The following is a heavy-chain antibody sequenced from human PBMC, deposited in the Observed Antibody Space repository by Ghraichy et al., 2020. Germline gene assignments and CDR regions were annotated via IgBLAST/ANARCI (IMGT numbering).Heavy chain of an antibody. CDR3: VRQDYGDYAPFDY. Sequence: SQTLSLTCSVSNGSIRSSSYYWGWIRQPPGKGLEWIGSIYYSGSTYYNPSLKSRVTISVDTSKNQFSLKLTSVTAADTAVYYCVRQDYGDYAPFDYWGQGTLVTVSS. CDR1: NGSIRSSSYY. CDR2: IYYSGST. V-gene: IGHV4-39*01. D-gene: IGHD4-17*01. J-gene: IGHJ4*02.